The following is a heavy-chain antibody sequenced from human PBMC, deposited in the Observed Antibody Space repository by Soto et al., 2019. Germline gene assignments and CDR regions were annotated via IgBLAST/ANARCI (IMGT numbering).Heavy chain of an antibody. CDR2: IIGSGDSA. V-gene: IGHV3-23*01. CDR1: GFSFNSYS. D-gene: IGHD4-17*01. CDR3: ARDRGTTTVTFDAFQH. J-gene: IGHJ1*01. Sequence: EVQLLESGGGLVKPGGSLRLSCAASGFSFNSYSMSWVRQAPGKGLEWVAGIIGSGDSAYYADSVKGRFTISRDNSKNTLSLQMNSLRAGDTAIYYCARDRGTTTVTFDAFQHWGQGTLVAVSS.